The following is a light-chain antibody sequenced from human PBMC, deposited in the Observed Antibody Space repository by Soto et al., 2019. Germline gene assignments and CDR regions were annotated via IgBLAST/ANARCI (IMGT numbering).Light chain of an antibody. CDR2: DAS. J-gene: IGKJ2*01. CDR3: QQRSNWYT. CDR1: QSVSSS. V-gene: IGKV3-11*01. Sequence: EIVLTQSPATLSLSPGERATLSCRASQSVSSSLAWYQQKPGQAPRLLIYDASNRATGIPARFSGGGSGTDFTLTISSREPEDFAVYYCQQRSNWYTFGQGTKLEIK.